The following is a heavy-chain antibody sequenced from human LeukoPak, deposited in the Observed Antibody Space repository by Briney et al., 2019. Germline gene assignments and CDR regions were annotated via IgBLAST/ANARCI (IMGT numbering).Heavy chain of an antibody. CDR3: ARQKWEQQGRDYYFNGLDV. CDR2: IYLYGTT. CDR1: GFTFSSYW. Sequence: PGGSLRLSCAASGFTFSSYWMSWVRQSPVKGLEWIGAIYLYGTTNYNPSLKSRVTISVDRSKNQFSLKLSSVTAADTAVYYCARQKWEQQGRDYYFNGLDVWGPGTTVTVSS. V-gene: IGHV4-4*02. J-gene: IGHJ6*02. D-gene: IGHD1-26*01.